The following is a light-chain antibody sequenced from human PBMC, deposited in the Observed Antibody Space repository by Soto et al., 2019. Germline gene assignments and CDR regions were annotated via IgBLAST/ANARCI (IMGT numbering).Light chain of an antibody. V-gene: IGLV2-14*03. Sequence: QSALIQPASVSGSLGRSITISCTGTSREFGGSNYVSWYQHHPHRAPKLLIYDVSYRPSGVSSRFSGSKSGNTASLTISGLQAEDEADYYCSSYTSSNTLEVFGVGTKLTVL. CDR3: SSYTSSNTLEV. CDR2: DVS. CDR1: SREFGGSNY. J-gene: IGLJ1*01.